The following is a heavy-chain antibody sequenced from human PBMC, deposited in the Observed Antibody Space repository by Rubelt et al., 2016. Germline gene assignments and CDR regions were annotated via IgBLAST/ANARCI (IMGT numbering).Heavy chain of an antibody. CDR2: IRQDGSDK. CDR3: ARDTYRFFDY. Sequence: GGGLVQPGGSLRLSCAASGFTFGTYWMTWVRQPPGKGLEWVTNIRQDGSDKYYVDSVKGRFTISRDNAKNSLYLQMNSLRAEDTAVYYCARDTYRFFDYWGQGTLVTVSS. J-gene: IGHJ4*02. CDR1: GFTFGTYW. D-gene: IGHD3-3*01. V-gene: IGHV3-7*01.